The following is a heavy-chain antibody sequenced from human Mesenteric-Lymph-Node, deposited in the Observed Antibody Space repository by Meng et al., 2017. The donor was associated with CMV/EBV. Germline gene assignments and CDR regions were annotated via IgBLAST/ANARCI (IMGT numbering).Heavy chain of an antibody. D-gene: IGHD6-19*01. CDR3: ARHSGDLSSGWYEFDP. Sequence: SAYRFNSYWIGWVRQMPGKGLEWMVIIYPGDSYNRYSPSFQGQVTISADKSISTAYLQWSSLKASDTAMYYCARHSGDLSSGWYEFDPWGQGTLVTVSS. J-gene: IGHJ5*02. CDR1: AYRFNSYW. CDR2: IYPGDSYN. V-gene: IGHV5-51*01.